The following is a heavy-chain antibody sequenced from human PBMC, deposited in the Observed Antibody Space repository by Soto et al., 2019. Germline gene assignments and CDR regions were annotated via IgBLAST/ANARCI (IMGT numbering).Heavy chain of an antibody. CDR3: ARGVGKYYYDSSGYYRLDY. D-gene: IGHD3-22*01. CDR1: GGTFSSYA. V-gene: IGHV1-69*13. J-gene: IGHJ4*02. Sequence: ASVKVSCKASGGTFSSYAISWVRQAPGQGLEWMGGIIPIFGTANYAQKFQGRVTITADESTSTAYMELSSLRSEDTAVYYCARGVGKYYYDSSGYYRLDYWGQGTLVTVSS. CDR2: IIPIFGTA.